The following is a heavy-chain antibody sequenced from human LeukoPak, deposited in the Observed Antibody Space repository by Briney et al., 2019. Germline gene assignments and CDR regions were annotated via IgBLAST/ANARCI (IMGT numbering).Heavy chain of an antibody. CDR2: INHSGST. Sequence: PSETLSLTCAVYGGSLSGYYWSWIRQPPGKGLEWIGEINHSGSTNYNPSLKSRVTISVDTSKNQFSLKLSSVTAADTAVYYCARVKGFYCSSTSCNDYWGQGTLVTVSS. CDR3: ARVKGFYCSSTSCNDY. V-gene: IGHV4-34*01. J-gene: IGHJ4*02. CDR1: GGSLSGYY. D-gene: IGHD2-2*01.